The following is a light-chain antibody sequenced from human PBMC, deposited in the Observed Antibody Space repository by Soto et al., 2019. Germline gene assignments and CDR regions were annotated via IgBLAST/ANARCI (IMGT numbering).Light chain of an antibody. CDR2: WAS. V-gene: IGKV4-1*01. CDR3: KQSYEAQVT. Sequence: DIVMTQSPDSLAVSLGERATINCKSSQTVLSRSNNKNYLAWYQQKPGQPPKLLIYWASTRESGVPDRFSGSRSGTDFTITISSLPAEDVAVYYCKQSYEAQVTFGPGTKVYI. J-gene: IGKJ3*01. CDR1: QTVLSRSNNKNY.